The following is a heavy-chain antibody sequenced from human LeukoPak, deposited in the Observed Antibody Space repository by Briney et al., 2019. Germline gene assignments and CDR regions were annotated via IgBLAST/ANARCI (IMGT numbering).Heavy chain of an antibody. CDR3: ARLNRDYSNYGDEYYYGMDV. J-gene: IGHJ6*02. CDR2: IYPGDSDT. V-gene: IGHV5-51*01. CDR1: GYSFTSYW. D-gene: IGHD4-11*01. Sequence: PGESLKISCKGSGYSFTSYWIGWVRQMPGKGLEWMGIIYPGDSDTRYSPSFQGQVTISADKSISTAYLQWSSLKASDTAMYYCARLNRDYSNYGDEYYYGMDVWGQGTTVTVSS.